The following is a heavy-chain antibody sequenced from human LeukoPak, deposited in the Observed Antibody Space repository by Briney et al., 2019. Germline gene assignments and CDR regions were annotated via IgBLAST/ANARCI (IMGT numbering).Heavy chain of an antibody. J-gene: IGHJ6*02. CDR3: ARDRNYYGPPYYYGMDV. CDR2: ISSSSSSI. CDR1: GFTFSSYS. D-gene: IGHD3-22*01. V-gene: IGHV3-48*02. Sequence: QPGGSLRLSCAASGFTFSSYSMNWVRQAPGKGLEWVSYISSSSSSILYADSVRGRFTISRDNAKNSLYLQMNSLRDEDTAVYYCARDRNYYGPPYYYGMDVWGQGTTVTVSS.